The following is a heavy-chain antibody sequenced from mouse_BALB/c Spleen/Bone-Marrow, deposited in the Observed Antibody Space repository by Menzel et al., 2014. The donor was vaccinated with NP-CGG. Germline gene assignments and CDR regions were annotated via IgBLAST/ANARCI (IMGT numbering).Heavy chain of an antibody. CDR1: GYSFTSYY. V-gene: IGHV1S135*01. Sequence: VQLQQSGPELMKPGASVKISCKASGYSFTSYYMHWVKQSHGKSLEWIGYIDPFNGGTSYNQKFKGKATLTVDKSSSTAYMHLSSLTSEDSAVYYCAGSTMISAWFAFWNQRTLVDVSA. D-gene: IGHD2-4*01. CDR2: IDPFNGGT. J-gene: IGHJ3*01. CDR3: AGSTMISAWFAF.